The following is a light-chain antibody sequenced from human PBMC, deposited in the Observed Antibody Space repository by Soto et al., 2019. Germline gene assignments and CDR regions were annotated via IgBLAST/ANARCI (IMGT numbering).Light chain of an antibody. Sequence: DIFLAQSPFTLSLSPVDIATLSCRASETVSSYLLWYQQKPGQDPRLLIYDASERATGIPARFSGSGSETDFTLTISSLEPEDFGVYYCLHRMNWPLTFGQGTRLEIK. J-gene: IGKJ5*01. CDR1: ETVSSY. CDR3: LHRMNWPLT. CDR2: DAS. V-gene: IGKV3-11*01.